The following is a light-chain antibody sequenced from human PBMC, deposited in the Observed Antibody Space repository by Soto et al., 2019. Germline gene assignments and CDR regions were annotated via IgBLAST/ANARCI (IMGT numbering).Light chain of an antibody. CDR1: SSNVGGNNF. CDR2: EVS. V-gene: IGLV2-14*01. CDR3: SADTKSTTHPYV. J-gene: IGLJ1*01. Sequence: QSVLTQPASASGTPGQTITISCTGTSSNVGGNNFVSWSQHHPGKAPKLMFYEVSNRPSGVAYRFSGSKSADTASLITSGLLADDEDDYYCSADTKSTTHPYVFGTGTKVTVL.